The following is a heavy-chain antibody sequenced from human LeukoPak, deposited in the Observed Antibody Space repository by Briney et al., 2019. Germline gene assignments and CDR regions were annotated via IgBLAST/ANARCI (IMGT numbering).Heavy chain of an antibody. CDR1: GVTFSSYA. D-gene: IGHD1-7*01. CDR2: INPGGGST. J-gene: IGHJ4*02. Sequence: GGSLRLSCAASGVTFSSYAMNWVRQGPGKGLEWVSAINPGGGSTYYADSVKGRFTISRDNSKNTLYLQMNSLRAEDTAVYYCAKAGGNSFFDYWGQGTLVAVSS. V-gene: IGHV3-23*01. CDR3: AKAGGNSFFDY.